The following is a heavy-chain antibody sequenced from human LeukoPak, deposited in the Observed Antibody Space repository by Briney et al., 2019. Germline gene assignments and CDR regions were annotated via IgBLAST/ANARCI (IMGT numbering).Heavy chain of an antibody. D-gene: IGHD2-15*01. V-gene: IGHV1-18*01. CDR3: ARAQYCSRGNCYDLDY. CDR2: ISANNPNT. Sequence: GASVKVSCKASGYTFASFGITWLRQAPGQGLECMGWISANNPNTDSAPKFQGRVTMTTDTSTSTAYMELRSLRSDDTAVYYCARAQYCSRGNCYDLDYWGLGTLVTVSS. CDR1: GYTFASFG. J-gene: IGHJ4*02.